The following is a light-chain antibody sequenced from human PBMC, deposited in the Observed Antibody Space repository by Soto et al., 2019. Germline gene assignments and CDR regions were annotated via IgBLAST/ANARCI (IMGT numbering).Light chain of an antibody. CDR1: NXNIGSNK. CDR2: TSN. Sequence: QSVLTQPPSASGTPGQRVTISCSGSNXNIGSNKVNWYQQLPGTAPKLLIYTSNQRPSGVPDRFSGSKSGTPASLAISGLQSEDEADYYCATWDDSLHGYVYGTGTKVTV. J-gene: IGLJ1*01. CDR3: ATWDDSLHGYV. V-gene: IGLV1-44*01.